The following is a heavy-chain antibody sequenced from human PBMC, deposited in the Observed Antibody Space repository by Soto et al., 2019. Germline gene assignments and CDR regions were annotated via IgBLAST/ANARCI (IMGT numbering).Heavy chain of an antibody. J-gene: IGHJ4*02. V-gene: IGHV3-23*01. Sequence: EVQLLESRGGLVQPGGSLRLSCAASGVTFSNYAMTWVRQAPGKGLEWVSVITGSGGGTYFVDSVKGRFTICRDNSKNTVYLQMNSLRAYDTAVYDCATRPLTAAGFDYWGQGTLVTVSS. CDR3: ATRPLTAAGFDY. D-gene: IGHD6-13*01. CDR2: ITGSGGGT. CDR1: GVTFSNYA.